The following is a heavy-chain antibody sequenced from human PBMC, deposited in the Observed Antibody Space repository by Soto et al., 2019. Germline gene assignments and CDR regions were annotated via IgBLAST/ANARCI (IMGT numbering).Heavy chain of an antibody. CDR2: MNPNSGNT. V-gene: IGHV1-8*01. J-gene: IGHJ4*02. Sequence: GASVKVSCKASGYTLTIYDINWVRQATGQGLEWMGWMNPNSGNTGYAQKFQSRVTMTRNTYISTAYMELSSLRSEDTAVYYCARVLYYYASGSYPILKYSGQGTLVTVSS. D-gene: IGHD3-10*01. CDR3: ARVLYYYASGSYPILKY. CDR1: GYTLTIYD.